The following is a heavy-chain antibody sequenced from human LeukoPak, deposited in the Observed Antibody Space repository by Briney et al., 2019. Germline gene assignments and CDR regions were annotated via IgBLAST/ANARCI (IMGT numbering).Heavy chain of an antibody. CDR1: GYSFTSYW. J-gene: IGHJ5*02. CDR3: ARRGYSYGHEDNWFDP. V-gene: IGHV5-51*01. CDR2: IYPGDSDT. Sequence: GESLKISCKGSGYSFTSYWIGWVRQMPGKGLEWMGIIYPGDSDTRYSPSFQGQVTISADKSISTAYLQWSSLKASDTAMYYCARRGYSYGHEDNWFDPWGQGTLVTVSS. D-gene: IGHD5-18*01.